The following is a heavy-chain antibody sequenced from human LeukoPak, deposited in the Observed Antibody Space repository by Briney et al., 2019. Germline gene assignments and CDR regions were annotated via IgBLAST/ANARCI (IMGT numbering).Heavy chain of an antibody. J-gene: IGHJ3*02. D-gene: IGHD3-10*01. CDR1: GFTFSTYW. CDR2: IKSKTDGGTT. CDR3: TTDTYYYGSGSYPYDAFDI. V-gene: IGHV3-15*01. Sequence: GRSLRLSCAGSGFTFSTYWMSWVRQAPAKGLEWVGRIKSKTDGGTTDYAAPVKGRFTIPRDDSKNTLYLQMNSLKTEDTAVYYCTTDTYYYGSGSYPYDAFDIWGQGTMVTVSS.